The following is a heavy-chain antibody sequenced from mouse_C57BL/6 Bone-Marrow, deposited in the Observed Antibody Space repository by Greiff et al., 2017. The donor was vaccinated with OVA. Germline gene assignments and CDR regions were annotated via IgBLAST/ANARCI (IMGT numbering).Heavy chain of an antibody. J-gene: IGHJ2*01. CDR2: IYPSSGNT. CDR3: ARAHYYAPYYFDD. CDR1: GYTFTSYG. V-gene: IGHV1-81*01. Sequence: QVQLKQSGAELARPGASVKLSCKASGYTFTSYGISWVKQRTGQGLEWIGEIYPSSGNTYYNEKFKGKATLTADKSSSTAYMELRSLTSEDSAVYFCARAHYYAPYYFDDWGKGTTLTVSS. D-gene: IGHD1-2*01.